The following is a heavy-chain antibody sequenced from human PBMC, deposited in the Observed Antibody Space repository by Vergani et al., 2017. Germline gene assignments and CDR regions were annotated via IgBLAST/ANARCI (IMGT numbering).Heavy chain of an antibody. D-gene: IGHD5-12*01. CDR1: GGSISSGDYY. Sequence: QVQLQESGPGLVKPSQTLSLTCTVSGGSISSGDYYWSWIRQPPGKGLEWIGYIYYSGSTYYNPSLKSRVTISVDTSKNQFSLKLSSVTAADTAVYYCARDTGIVATIPGNXFDPWGQGTLVTVSA. J-gene: IGHJ5*02. V-gene: IGHV4-30-4*01. CDR3: ARDTGIVATIPGNXFDP. CDR2: IYYSGST.